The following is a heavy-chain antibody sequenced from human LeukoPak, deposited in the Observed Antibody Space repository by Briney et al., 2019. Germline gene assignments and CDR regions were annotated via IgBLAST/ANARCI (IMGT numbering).Heavy chain of an antibody. V-gene: IGHV1-2*06. J-gene: IGHJ5*02. CDR2: INPNSGGT. CDR3: ARGRSFYSGSYESIIWFDP. Sequence: ASVKVSCKASGDTFTGYYMHWVRQDPGQGLEWMGRINPNSGGTNYAQKFQGRVTMTRDTSISTAYMQMSRLRFDDTAVYYCARGRSFYSGSYESIIWFDPWGQGTLVTVSS. D-gene: IGHD1-26*01. CDR1: GDTFTGYY.